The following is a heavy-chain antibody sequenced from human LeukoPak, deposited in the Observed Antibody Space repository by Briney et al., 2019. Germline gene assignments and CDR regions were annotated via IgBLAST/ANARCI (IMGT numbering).Heavy chain of an antibody. D-gene: IGHD1-26*01. CDR1: GYTFTGYY. J-gene: IGHJ4*02. V-gene: IGHV1-2*02. Sequence: ASVKVSCKASGYTFTGYYMHWVRQAPGQGLEWMGWINPNSGGTNYAQKFQGRVTITADKSTSTAYMELSSLRSEDTAVYYCAAIVGATLIPIDYWGQGTLVTVSS. CDR3: AAIVGATLIPIDY. CDR2: INPNSGGT.